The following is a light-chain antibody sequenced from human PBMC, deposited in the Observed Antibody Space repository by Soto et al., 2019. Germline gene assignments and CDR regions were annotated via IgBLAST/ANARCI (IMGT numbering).Light chain of an antibody. CDR2: DVS. CDR1: SSDFGTYDF. V-gene: IGLV2-11*01. J-gene: IGLJ1*01. CDR3: CLYAVTFYV. Sequence: QAVLTQPRSVSGSPGQSVTISCTGTSSDFGTYDFVSWYQQHPGKAPRLMIFDVSERPSGVPDRFSGSKSGNTASLTISGLQAEDEADYYCCLYAVTFYVFGTGTKVTAL.